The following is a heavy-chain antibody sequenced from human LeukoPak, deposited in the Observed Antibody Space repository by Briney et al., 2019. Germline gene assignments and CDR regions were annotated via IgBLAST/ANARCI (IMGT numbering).Heavy chain of an antibody. CDR3: ARRGYSYGDDYYYYYMDV. D-gene: IGHD5-18*01. V-gene: IGHV3-7*01. J-gene: IGHJ6*03. CDR1: GFTFSSYW. CDR2: IKQDGSEK. Sequence: PGGSLRLSCAASGFTFSSYWMSWVRQAPGKGLEWVANIKQDGSEKYYVDSVKGRFTISRDNAKNSLYLQMNSLRAEDTAVYYCARRGYSYGDDYYYYYMDVWGKGTTVTVSS.